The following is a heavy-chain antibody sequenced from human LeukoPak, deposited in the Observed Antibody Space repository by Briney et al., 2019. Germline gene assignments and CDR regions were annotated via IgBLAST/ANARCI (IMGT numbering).Heavy chain of an antibody. D-gene: IGHD2-15*01. J-gene: IGHJ4*02. Sequence: GGSLRLSCAASGFTFSSYSMTWVRQAPGKGLEWVSSITRSSNYKYYADSVKGRFTISRDNAKNSLYLQMNSLRAEDTAVYYCARFPTGGDPYCSGGSCPDYWGQGTLVTVSS. CDR2: ITRSSNYK. CDR3: ARFPTGGDPYCSGGSCPDY. CDR1: GFTFSSYS. V-gene: IGHV3-21*01.